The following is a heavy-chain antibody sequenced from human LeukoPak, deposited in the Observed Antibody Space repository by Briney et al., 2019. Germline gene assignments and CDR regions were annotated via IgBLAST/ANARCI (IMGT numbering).Heavy chain of an antibody. Sequence: SETLSLTCAVYGGSFSGYYWSWIRQPPGKGLEWIGEINHSGSTNYNPSLKSRVTISVDTSKNQFSLKLSSVTAADTAVYYCAREGVAGDAFDIWGQGTMVTVSS. D-gene: IGHD6-19*01. V-gene: IGHV4-34*01. CDR1: GGSFSGYY. J-gene: IGHJ3*02. CDR3: AREGVAGDAFDI. CDR2: INHSGST.